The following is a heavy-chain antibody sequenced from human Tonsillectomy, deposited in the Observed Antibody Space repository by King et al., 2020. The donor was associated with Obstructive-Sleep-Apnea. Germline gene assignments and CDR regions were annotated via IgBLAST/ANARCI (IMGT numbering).Heavy chain of an antibody. CDR3: AKDWGLRSQNRQWLVPDAFDI. CDR1: GFTFSSYA. D-gene: IGHD6-19*01. V-gene: IGHV3-23*04. J-gene: IGHJ3*02. Sequence: VQLVESGGGLVQPGGSLRLSCAASGFTFSSYAMSWVRQAPGKGLEWVSAISGSGGSTYYADSVKGRFTISRDNSKNTLYLQMNSLRAEDTAVYSCAKDWGLRSQNRQWLVPDAFDIWGQGTMVTVSS. CDR2: ISGSGGST.